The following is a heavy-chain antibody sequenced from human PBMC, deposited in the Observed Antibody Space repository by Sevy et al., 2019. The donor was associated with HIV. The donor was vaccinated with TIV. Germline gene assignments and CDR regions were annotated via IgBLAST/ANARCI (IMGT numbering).Heavy chain of an antibody. Sequence: GGSLRLSCAASGFSLNMYWMSWVRQAPGQGLEWVAHIKRDGSEKYYVDSVRGRFTISRDNAKNSLYLQMNSLRAEDTAVYYCARDCSSTSCLWGLDVWGQGTTVTVSS. CDR2: IKRDGSEK. CDR3: ARDCSSTSCLWGLDV. V-gene: IGHV3-7*03. D-gene: IGHD2-2*01. J-gene: IGHJ6*02. CDR1: GFSLNMYW.